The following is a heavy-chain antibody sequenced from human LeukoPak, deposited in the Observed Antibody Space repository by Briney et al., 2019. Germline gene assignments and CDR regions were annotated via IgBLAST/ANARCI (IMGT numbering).Heavy chain of an antibody. J-gene: IGHJ6*02. CDR2: ISWNSGSI. D-gene: IGHD5-18*01. CDR3: AKGDRRYSYGYYYYYGMDV. CDR1: GFTLDDYA. Sequence: GGSLRLSCAASGFTLDDYAMHWVRQAPGKGLEWVSGISWNSGSIGYADSVKGRFTISRDNAKNSLYLQMNSLRAEDTALYYCAKGDRRYSYGYYYYYGMDVWGQGTTVTVSS. V-gene: IGHV3-9*01.